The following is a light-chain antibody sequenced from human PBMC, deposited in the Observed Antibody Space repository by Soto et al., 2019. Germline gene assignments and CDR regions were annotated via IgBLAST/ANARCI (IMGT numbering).Light chain of an antibody. J-gene: IGKJ1*01. CDR3: QQYGSSSWT. Sequence: EIVLTQSPGTLSLSPGERATLSCRASQSVSSSYLAWYQQKPGQAPRPLIYGASSRATGIPDRFSGSGSGTDFTLTISRLEPEDVAVYYCQQYGSSSWTFGQGTKVEIK. V-gene: IGKV3-20*01. CDR1: QSVSSSY. CDR2: GAS.